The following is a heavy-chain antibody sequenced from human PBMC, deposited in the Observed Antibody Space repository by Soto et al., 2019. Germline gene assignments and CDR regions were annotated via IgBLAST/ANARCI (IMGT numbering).Heavy chain of an antibody. CDR3: SRDHGGWFDP. J-gene: IGHJ5*02. Sequence: QVQLVESGGGVVQPGRSLRLSCAASGFTFSSYGMHWVRQAPGKGLEWVAGIWYDGSNKYYADSVKGRFTISRDNSKNTLYLQMNSLRAEDTAVYYCSRDHGGWFDPWGQGTLVTVSS. V-gene: IGHV3-33*01. D-gene: IGHD3-16*01. CDR2: IWYDGSNK. CDR1: GFTFSSYG.